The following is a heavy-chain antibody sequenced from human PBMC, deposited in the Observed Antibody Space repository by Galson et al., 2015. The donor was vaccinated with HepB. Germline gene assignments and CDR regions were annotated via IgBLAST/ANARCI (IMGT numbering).Heavy chain of an antibody. CDR3: ARTGGWMQPKGWVY. J-gene: IGHJ4*02. V-gene: IGHV4-34*01. CDR2: INHSGST. CDR1: GGSFSGYY. Sequence: SETLSLTCAVYGGSFSGYYWSWIRQPPGKGLEWIGEINHSGSTNYNPSLKSRVTISVDTSKNQFSLKLSSVTAADTAVYYCARTGGWMQPKGWVYWGQGTLVTVSS. D-gene: IGHD7-27*01.